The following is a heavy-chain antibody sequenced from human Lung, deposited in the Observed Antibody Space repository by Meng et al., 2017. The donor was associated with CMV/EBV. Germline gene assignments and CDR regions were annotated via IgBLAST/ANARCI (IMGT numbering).Heavy chain of an antibody. J-gene: IGHJ6*02. CDR1: GFMFSDYS. Sequence: ESXKISXAASGFMFSDYSMNWVRQAPGKGLEWVSSISNGGAYIYYADSVKGRFTISRDNAQNSLYLQMNSLRAEDTAVYYCARDVSPRSSVYFAIYYFYALAVWGQGPTVTVSS. D-gene: IGHD5/OR15-5a*01. CDR3: ARDVSPRSSVYFAIYYFYALAV. V-gene: IGHV3-21*01. CDR2: ISNGGAYI.